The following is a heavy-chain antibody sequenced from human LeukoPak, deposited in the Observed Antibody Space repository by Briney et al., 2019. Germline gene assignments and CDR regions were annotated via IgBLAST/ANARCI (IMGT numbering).Heavy chain of an antibody. D-gene: IGHD2-2*01. Sequence: KPSETLSLTCTVSGGSISSSSYYWGWIRQPPGKGLERIGSIYYSGSTYYNPSLKSRVTISVDTSKNQFSLKLSSVTAADTAVYYCARQLGYCSSTSCYADKVDYWGQGTLVTVSS. CDR1: GGSISSSSYY. V-gene: IGHV4-39*01. J-gene: IGHJ4*02. CDR2: IYYSGST. CDR3: ARQLGYCSSTSCYADKVDY.